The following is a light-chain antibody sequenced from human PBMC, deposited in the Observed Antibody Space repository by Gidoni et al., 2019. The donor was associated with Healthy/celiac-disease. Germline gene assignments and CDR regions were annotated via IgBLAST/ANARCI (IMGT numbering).Light chain of an antibody. Sequence: DIQMTQSPSSLSASVGDRVTITCRASQSISSYLNWYQQKPGKAPKLLIYAASSLQSGVPSRFSGSASGTDFTLTISSLQPEDFATYYCQQSYSTPQTFXQXTKLEIK. CDR3: QQSYSTPQT. CDR1: QSISSY. J-gene: IGKJ2*01. V-gene: IGKV1-39*01. CDR2: AAS.